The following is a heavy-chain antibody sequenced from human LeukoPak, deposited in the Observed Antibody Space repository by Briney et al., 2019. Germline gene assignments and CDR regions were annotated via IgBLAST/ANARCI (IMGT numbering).Heavy chain of an antibody. CDR2: IYYSGST. V-gene: IGHV4-59*11. J-gene: IGHJ6*03. D-gene: IGHD2-2*01. Sequence: SETLSLTCTVSGGSITSHYWSWIRQPPGKGLEWIGYIYYSGSTNYNPSLKSRVTISVDTSKNQFSLKLTSVTAADTAVYYCARVPGYCSSTSCYPYYMDAWGKGTTVTVSS. CDR3: ARVPGYCSSTSCYPYYMDA. CDR1: GGSITSHY.